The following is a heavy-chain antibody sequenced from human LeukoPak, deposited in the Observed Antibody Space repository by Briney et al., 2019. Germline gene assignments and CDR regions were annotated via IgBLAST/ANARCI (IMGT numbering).Heavy chain of an antibody. CDR1: GGSISSGSYY. D-gene: IGHD6-19*01. CDR3: ARDQGRTGYSSPGAEYYFDY. V-gene: IGHV4-61*02. Sequence: PSETLSLTCTVSGGSISSGSYYWSWIRQPAGKGLEWIGRIYTSGSTNYNPSLKSRVTISVDTSKNQFSLKLSSVTAADTAVYYCARDQGRTGYSSPGAEYYFDYWGQGTLVTVSS. CDR2: IYTSGST. J-gene: IGHJ4*02.